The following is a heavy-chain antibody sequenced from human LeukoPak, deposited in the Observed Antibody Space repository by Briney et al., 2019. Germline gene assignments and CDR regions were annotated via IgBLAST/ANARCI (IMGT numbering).Heavy chain of an antibody. CDR2: INHSGST. CDR1: GGSFSDYY. CDR3: ARMVRGAFDY. Sequence: TPSETLSLTCAVYGGSFSDYYWSWIRQPPGKGLEWIGEINHSGSTNYNPSLKSRVTISVDTSKNQFSLKLSSVTAADTAVYYCARMVRGAFDYWGQGTLVTVSS. J-gene: IGHJ4*02. D-gene: IGHD3-10*01. V-gene: IGHV4-34*01.